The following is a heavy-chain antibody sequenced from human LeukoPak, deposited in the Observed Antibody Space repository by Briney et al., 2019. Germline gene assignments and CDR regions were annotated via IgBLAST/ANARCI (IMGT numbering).Heavy chain of an antibody. CDR1: GFTFDDYA. J-gene: IGHJ3*02. V-gene: IGHV3-9*03. CDR2: ISWNSGSI. D-gene: IGHD6-19*01. CDR3: AKGWAVAVTGAFDI. Sequence: PGRSLRLSCAASGFTFDDYAMHWVRQAPGKGLEWVSGISWNSGSIGYADSVKGRFTISRDNAKNSLYLQMNSLRAEDMALYYCAKGWAVAVTGAFDIWGQGTMVTVSS.